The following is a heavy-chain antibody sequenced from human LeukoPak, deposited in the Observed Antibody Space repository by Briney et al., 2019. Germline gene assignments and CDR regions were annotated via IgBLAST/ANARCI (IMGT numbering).Heavy chain of an antibody. CDR2: ISSGDGPT. J-gene: IGHJ4*02. CDR1: GLTFSIYA. D-gene: IGHD1-20*01. V-gene: IGHV3-11*01. CDR3: ATWTGITPY. Sequence: GGSLRLSCAASGLTFSIYAMSWVRQAPGKGLEWISYISSGDGPTYYADSVKGRFTISRDNAKNSLFLQMNSLRVEDTAVYYCATWTGITPYWGQGTLVTVSS.